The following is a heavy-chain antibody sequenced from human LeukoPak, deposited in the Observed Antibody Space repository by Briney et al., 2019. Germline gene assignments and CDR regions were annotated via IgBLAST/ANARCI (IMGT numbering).Heavy chain of an antibody. Sequence: GGSLRLSCAASGFTFSSYAMSWVRQAPGNGIEWHPSISGSAGSTSYADSVKGRFTISRDNYKNTLYVQMNSVRAEDTAVYYCAKVISPDYWGQGTLVTVSS. CDR2: ISGSAGST. CDR1: GFTFSSYA. D-gene: IGHD3-10*01. CDR3: AKVISPDY. V-gene: IGHV3-23*01. J-gene: IGHJ4*02.